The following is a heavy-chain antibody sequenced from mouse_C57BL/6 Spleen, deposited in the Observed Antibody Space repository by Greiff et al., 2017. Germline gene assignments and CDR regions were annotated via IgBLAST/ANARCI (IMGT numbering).Heavy chain of an antibody. CDR2: IRNKANGYTT. Sequence: DVKLQESGGGLVQPGGSLSLSCAASGFTFTDYYMSWVRQPPGKALEWLGFIRNKANGYTTEYSASVKGRFTISRDNSQSILYLQMNALRAEDSATYYCARSYYSNYDDYVDDWGQGTTLTVSS. D-gene: IGHD2-5*01. V-gene: IGHV7-3*01. CDR1: GFTFTDYY. J-gene: IGHJ2*01. CDR3: ARSYYSNYDDYVDD.